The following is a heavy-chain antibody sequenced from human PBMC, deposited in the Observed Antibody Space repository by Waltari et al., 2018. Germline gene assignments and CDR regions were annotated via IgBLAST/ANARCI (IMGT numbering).Heavy chain of an antibody. CDR3: ARDEVHVGPTKVAISFDY. D-gene: IGHD1-26*01. CDR1: GFTLSGYS. V-gene: IGHV3-21*01. CDR2: STSSDYI. Sequence: EVHLVESGGGLVKPGGSLRLSCAASGFTLSGYSMNWVGQAPGMWLEWFSFSTSSDYINYADSVKGRFTISRDNTKNSLYLQMNSLRVEDTAVYYCARDEVHVGPTKVAISFDYWGQGTLVTVSS. J-gene: IGHJ4*02.